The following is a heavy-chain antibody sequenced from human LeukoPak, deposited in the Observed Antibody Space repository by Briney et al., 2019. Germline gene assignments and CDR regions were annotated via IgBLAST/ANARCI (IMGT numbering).Heavy chain of an antibody. CDR2: INWNGGST. CDR3: ARDIAAAGTPWFDP. V-gene: IGHV3-20*01. Sequence: PGGSLRLSCAASGFTFGDYGMSWVRQAPGKGLEWVSGINWNGGSTGYADSVKGRFTISRDNAKNSLYLQMNSLRAEDTALYHCARDIAAAGTPWFDPWGQGTLVTVSS. D-gene: IGHD6-13*01. J-gene: IGHJ5*02. CDR1: GFTFGDYG.